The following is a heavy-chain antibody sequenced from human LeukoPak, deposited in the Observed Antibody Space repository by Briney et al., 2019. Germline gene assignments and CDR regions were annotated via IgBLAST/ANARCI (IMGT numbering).Heavy chain of an antibody. CDR1: GYTFTSYD. CDR2: MNPNSGNT. J-gene: IGHJ5*02. Sequence: ASVKVSCKASGYTFTSYDINWVRQATGQGLERMGWMNPNSGNTGYAQKFQGRVTITRNTSISTAYMELSSLRSEDTAVYYCARGLVGARGDWFDPWGQGTLVTVSS. CDR3: ARGLVGARGDWFDP. V-gene: IGHV1-8*03. D-gene: IGHD1-26*01.